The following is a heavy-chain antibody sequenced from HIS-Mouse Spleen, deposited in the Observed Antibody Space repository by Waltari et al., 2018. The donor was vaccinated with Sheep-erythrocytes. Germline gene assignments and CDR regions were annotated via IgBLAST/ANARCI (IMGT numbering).Heavy chain of an antibody. D-gene: IGHD2-2*01. CDR2: ISWNSGRI. Sequence: EFQLVDSGGGLVQPGRSLRPSCASSVFSLFDYAMPGFGQDPGKGLEWVSGISWNSGRIGYADSVKGRFTISRDNAKNSLYLQMNSLRAEDTALYYCAKDISRNIVVVPAAVGDYWGQGTLVTVSS. V-gene: IGHV3-9*01. CDR1: VFSLFDYA. CDR3: AKDISRNIVVVPAAVGDY. J-gene: IGHJ4*02.